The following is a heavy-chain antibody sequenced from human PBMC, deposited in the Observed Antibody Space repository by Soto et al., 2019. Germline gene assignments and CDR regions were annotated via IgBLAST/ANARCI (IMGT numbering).Heavy chain of an antibody. CDR3: AREGGVDYYYYGMDV. Sequence: GGSLRLSCAASGFTFSSYWMSWVRQAPGKGLEWVANIKQDGSEKYYVDSVKGRFTISRDNAKNSLYLQMNSLRAEDTAVYYCAREGGVDYYYYGMDVWGQGTTVTVSS. CDR1: GFTFSSYW. J-gene: IGHJ6*02. V-gene: IGHV3-7*05. D-gene: IGHD2-15*01. CDR2: IKQDGSEK.